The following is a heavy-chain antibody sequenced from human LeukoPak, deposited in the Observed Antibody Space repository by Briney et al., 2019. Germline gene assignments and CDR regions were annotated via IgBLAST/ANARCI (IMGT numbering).Heavy chain of an antibody. CDR3: AKSTYYDFWSGYLDY. J-gene: IGHJ4*02. V-gene: IGHV3-9*03. CDR1: GFTFDDYA. D-gene: IGHD3-3*01. Sequence: GGSLRLSCAASGFTFDDYAMHWVRQAPGKGLEWVSGISWNSGRIGYVDSVKGRFTISRDNAKNSLYLQMNSLKPEDMAAYYCAKSTYYDFWSGYLDYWGQGTRVTVSS. CDR2: ISWNSGRI.